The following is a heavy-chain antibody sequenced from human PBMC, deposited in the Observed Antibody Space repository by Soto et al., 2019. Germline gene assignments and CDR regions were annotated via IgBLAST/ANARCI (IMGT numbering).Heavy chain of an antibody. J-gene: IGHJ4*02. CDR2: IRSKAYGGTT. D-gene: IGHD6-13*01. V-gene: IGHV3-49*03. Sequence: GGSLRLSCTASGFTFGDYAMSWFRQAPGKGLEWVGFIRSKAYGGTTEYAASVKGRFTISRDDSKSIAYLQMNSLKTEDAAVYYCTRDLGRSSWSHRGVAATDHWGQGTLVTVSS. CDR1: GFTFGDYA. CDR3: TRDLGRSSWSHRGVAATDH.